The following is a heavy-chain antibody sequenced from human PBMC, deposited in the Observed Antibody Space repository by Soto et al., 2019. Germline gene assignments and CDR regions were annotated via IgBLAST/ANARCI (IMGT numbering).Heavy chain of an antibody. CDR1: GFNFNIYT. CDR3: RREEYDY. Sequence: EVQLVESGGGLVKPGGSLRLSCAASGFNFNIYTMSWVRQAPGRGLEWVASISQTGDYFFYVDSLKGRFTISRENAQNSLYLQMSSLRAEDTAVYYCRREEYDYWGQGTLVTVSS. V-gene: IGHV3-21*02. J-gene: IGHJ4*02. D-gene: IGHD1-26*01. CDR2: ISQTGDYF.